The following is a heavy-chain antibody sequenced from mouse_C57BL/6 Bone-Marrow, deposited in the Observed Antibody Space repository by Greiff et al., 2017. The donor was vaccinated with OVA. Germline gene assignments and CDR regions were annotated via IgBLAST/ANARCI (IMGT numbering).Heavy chain of an antibody. CDR3: TREGYYVDY. D-gene: IGHD2-1*01. CDR1: GFTFSSYA. V-gene: IGHV5-9-1*02. J-gene: IGHJ2*01. CDR2: ISSGGDYI. Sequence: EVKLMESGEGLVKPGGSLKLSCAASGFTFSSYAMSWVRQTPEKRLAWVAYISSGGDYIYYADSVKGRFTISRDNARNTLYLQMSSLKSEDTAMYYCTREGYYVDYWGQGTTLTVSS.